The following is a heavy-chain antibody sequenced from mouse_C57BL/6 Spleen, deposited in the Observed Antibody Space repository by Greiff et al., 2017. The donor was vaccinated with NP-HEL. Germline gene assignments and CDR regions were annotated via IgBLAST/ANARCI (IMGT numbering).Heavy chain of an antibody. CDR1: GFTFSDYG. CDR2: ISSGSSTI. J-gene: IGHJ4*01. CDR3: ARASDYLYALDY. V-gene: IGHV5-17*01. Sequence: EVKLVESGGGLVKPGGSLKLSCAASGFTFSDYGMHWVRQAPEKGLEWVAYISSGSSTIYYADTVKGRFTISRDNAKNTLFLQMTSLRSEDTAMYDCARASDYLYALDYWGQGTSVTVSS. D-gene: IGHD2-13*01.